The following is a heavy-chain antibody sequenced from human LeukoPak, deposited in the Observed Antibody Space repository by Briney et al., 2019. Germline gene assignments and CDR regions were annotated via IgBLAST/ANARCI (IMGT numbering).Heavy chain of an antibody. V-gene: IGHV3-23*01. CDR2: ISGSGGST. J-gene: IGHJ4*02. Sequence: GGSLRLSCAASGFTFSSYAMSWVRQAPGKGLEWVSAISGSGGSTYYADSVKGRFTISRDNSKNTLYLQMNSLRAEDTAVYYCARTTQAWIQLWFFLDYWGQGTLVTVSS. CDR3: ARTTQAWIQLWFFLDY. CDR1: GFTFSSYA. D-gene: IGHD5-18*01.